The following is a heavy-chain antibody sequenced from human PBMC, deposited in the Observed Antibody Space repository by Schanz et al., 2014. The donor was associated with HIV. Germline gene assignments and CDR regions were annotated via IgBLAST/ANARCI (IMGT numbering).Heavy chain of an antibody. CDR2: ISSGGSTK. V-gene: IGHV3-11*01. D-gene: IGHD2-8*01. J-gene: IGHJ4*02. CDR1: GFSLSGYY. Sequence: VQLLESGGCLVQPGGSLTLSCAASGFSLSGYYMTWVRQAPGKGLEWISYISSGGSTKYYADSVKGRFTISRDNAKNSLYLQMNSLRAEDTAVYYCARDRPVNSYCSNGVCYPLWGQGTLVTVSS. CDR3: ARDRPVNSYCSNGVCYPL.